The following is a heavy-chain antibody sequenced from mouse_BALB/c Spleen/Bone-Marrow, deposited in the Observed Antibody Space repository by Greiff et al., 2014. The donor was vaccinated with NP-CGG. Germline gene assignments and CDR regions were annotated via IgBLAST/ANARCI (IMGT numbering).Heavy chain of an antibody. J-gene: IGHJ4*01. CDR3: ARAAYDPYTMDY. V-gene: IGHV1S81*02. D-gene: IGHD2-3*01. CDR2: INPNNDGT. Sequence: QVQLKLSGAELVKPGASVKLSCKASGYTFTSYYMYWVKQRPGQGLEWIGEINPNNDGTNFNEKFKSKATLTVDKSSSTAYMQLSSLTSEDSAVYYCARAAYDPYTMDYWGQGTSVTVSS. CDR1: GYTFTSYY.